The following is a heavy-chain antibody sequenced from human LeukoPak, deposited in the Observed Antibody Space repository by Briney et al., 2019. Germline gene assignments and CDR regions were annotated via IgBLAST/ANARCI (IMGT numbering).Heavy chain of an antibody. CDR3: ARDPYYGMDV. J-gene: IGHJ6*04. Sequence: GGSLRLSCAASGFTVSSNYMSWVRQAPGKGLVWVSRLNSDGSSTIYVDSVKGRFTISRDNAKNTLYLQMNSLRAEDTAVYYCARDPYYGMDVWGKGTTVTVSS. CDR1: GFTVSSNY. V-gene: IGHV3-74*01. CDR2: LNSDGSST.